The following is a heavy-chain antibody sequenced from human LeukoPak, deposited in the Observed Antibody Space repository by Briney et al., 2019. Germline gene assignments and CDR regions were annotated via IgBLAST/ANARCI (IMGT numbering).Heavy chain of an antibody. CDR2: ISAHNGNT. CDR3: ARDPYYDNSGRLFDY. V-gene: IGHV1-18*01. CDR1: GYTFTSYG. J-gene: IGHJ4*02. Sequence: ASVKVSCKASGYTFTSYGISWVRQAPGQGLEWMGWISAHNGNTNYAQKLQGRVTMTTDTSTSTAYMELRSLRSDDTAVYYCARDPYYDNSGRLFDYWGQGTLVTVSS. D-gene: IGHD3-22*01.